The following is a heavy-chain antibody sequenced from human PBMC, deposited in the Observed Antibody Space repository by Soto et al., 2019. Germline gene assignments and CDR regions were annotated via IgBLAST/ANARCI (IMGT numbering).Heavy chain of an antibody. Sequence: PGGSLRLSCAASGFSFSSYGMHWVRQAPGKGLEWVAMISCDGSDEYYADSVKGRFTISRDNSKNTLYLQMNSLRAEDTAVYYCARTLYSYGTDYWGQGTLVTVSS. CDR1: GFSFSSYG. D-gene: IGHD5-18*01. V-gene: IGHV3-30*03. CDR3: ARTLYSYGTDY. J-gene: IGHJ4*02. CDR2: ISCDGSDE.